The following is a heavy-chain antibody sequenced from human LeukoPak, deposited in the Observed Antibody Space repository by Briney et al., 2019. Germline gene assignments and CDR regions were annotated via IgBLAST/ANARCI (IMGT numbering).Heavy chain of an antibody. CDR1: GGSFSGYY. D-gene: IGHD3-10*01. CDR3: ARHVGPRGYYYGSGSSAPNRNNWFDP. V-gene: IGHV4-34*01. J-gene: IGHJ5*02. Sequence: PSETLSLTCAVYGGSFSGYYWGWIRQPPGKGLEWIGEINHSGSTNYNPSLKSRVTISVDTSKNQFSLKLSSVTAADTAVYYCARHVGPRGYYYGSGSSAPNRNNWFDPWGQGTLVTVSS. CDR2: INHSGST.